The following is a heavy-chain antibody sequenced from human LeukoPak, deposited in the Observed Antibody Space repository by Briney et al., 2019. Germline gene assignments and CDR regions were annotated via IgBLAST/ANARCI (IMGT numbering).Heavy chain of an antibody. V-gene: IGHV4-31*11. CDR1: GGSISSGGYY. Sequence: SETLSLTCAVSGGSISSGGYYWSWIRQHPGKGLEWIGYIYYSGSTYNNPSLKSRVMISVDTSKNQFSLKLSSVTAADTAVYYCASLYCSGGSCYFDYWGQGTLVTVSS. J-gene: IGHJ4*02. D-gene: IGHD2-15*01. CDR3: ASLYCSGGSCYFDY. CDR2: IYYSGST.